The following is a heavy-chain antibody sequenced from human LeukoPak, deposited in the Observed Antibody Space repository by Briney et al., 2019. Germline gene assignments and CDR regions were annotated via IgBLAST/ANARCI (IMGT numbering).Heavy chain of an antibody. CDR2: IYSGGST. CDR1: GFTVSSNY. J-gene: IGHJ6*02. Sequence: PGGSLRLSCAASGFTVSSNYMSWVRQAPGKGLEWVSVIYSGGSTYYADSVKGRFTISRDSPMNTLSLQMNNLRAEDTAVYYCAKEFYFATAVWGQGTTVTVSS. V-gene: IGHV3-53*01. CDR3: AKEFYFATAV. D-gene: IGHD2-15*01.